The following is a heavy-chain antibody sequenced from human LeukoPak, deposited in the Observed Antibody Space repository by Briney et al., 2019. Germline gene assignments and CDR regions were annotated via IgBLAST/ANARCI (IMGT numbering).Heavy chain of an antibody. CDR2: INHSGST. CDR1: VGSFSGYY. CDR3: ARGYYGSGSHCCHMDV. Sequence: SETLSLTCAVYVGSFSGYYWNWMRQPPGKGLEWIGEINHSGSTNYNSSLKSRGTISVDTSKNQFSLKLSSVTAADTAVYYCARGYYGSGSHCCHMDVWGKGTTITVS. D-gene: IGHD3-10*01. J-gene: IGHJ6*03. V-gene: IGHV4-34*01.